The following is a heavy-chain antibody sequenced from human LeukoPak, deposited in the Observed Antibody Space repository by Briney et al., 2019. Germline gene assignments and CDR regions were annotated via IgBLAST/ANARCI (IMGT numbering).Heavy chain of an antibody. CDR1: AHTFTGYY. CDR3: ARDFYENDAGAFDI. CDR2: INPNTGAT. J-gene: IGHJ3*02. D-gene: IGHD3-16*01. Sequence: GASVKVSCKASAHTFTGYYMHWVRQAPGQGLEWMGWINPNTGATNYAQKFQGRVTMTRDTSISTVYMELSRLTSDDTAVYYCARDFYENDAGAFDIWGQGTMAIVSS. V-gene: IGHV1-2*02.